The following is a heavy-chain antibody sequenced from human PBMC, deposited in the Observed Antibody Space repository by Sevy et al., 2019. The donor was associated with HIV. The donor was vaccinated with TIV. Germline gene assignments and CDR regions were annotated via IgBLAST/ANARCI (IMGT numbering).Heavy chain of an antibody. CDR2: ISGSGSRT. CDR1: GFSFDSYG. CDR3: EKGAGGHYAPDEIGYYFYYYNMDV. J-gene: IGHJ6*03. Sequence: GGSLRLSCAVSGFSFDSYGMTWVRQAPGKGLEWVSGISGSGSRTYYADSVKGRFIISRDNSKNTLDLQMNSLRSEDKGIYYCEKGAGGHYAPDEIGYYFYYYNMDVWGKGTTVTVSS. D-gene: IGHD2-2*01. V-gene: IGHV3-23*01.